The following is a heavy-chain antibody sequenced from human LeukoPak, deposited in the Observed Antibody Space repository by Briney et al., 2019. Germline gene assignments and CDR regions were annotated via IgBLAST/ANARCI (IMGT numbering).Heavy chain of an antibody. CDR2: ISGSGSTK. J-gene: IGHJ4*02. D-gene: IGHD1-26*01. CDR1: GFTFSDYY. Sequence: PGGSLRLSCAASGFTFSDYYMSWIRQAPGKGLEWVSYISGSGSTKYYADSVKGRFTISRDNAKNSLYLQVNSLRAEDTAVYYCARVSGSSLTHYFDYWGQGTLVTVSS. CDR3: ARVSGSSLTHYFDY. V-gene: IGHV3-11*04.